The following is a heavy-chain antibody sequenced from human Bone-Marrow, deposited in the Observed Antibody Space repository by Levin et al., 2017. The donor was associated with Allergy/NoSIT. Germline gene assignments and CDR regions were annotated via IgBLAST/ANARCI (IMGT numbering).Heavy chain of an antibody. V-gene: IGHV4-39*07. J-gene: IGHJ3*02. CDR2: IYYGGTA. D-gene: IGHD3-22*01. CDR1: GVSISSVSYY. Sequence: SETLSLTCTVSGVSISSVSYYWTWIRQPPAKGLEWIGSIYYGGTAYYNPSLKSRVTISVDTSESQFSLKLTSVTAADAAVYYCARWTYYYDSSNYLHNDAFDIWGQGTMVTVSS. CDR3: ARWTYYYDSSNYLHNDAFDI.